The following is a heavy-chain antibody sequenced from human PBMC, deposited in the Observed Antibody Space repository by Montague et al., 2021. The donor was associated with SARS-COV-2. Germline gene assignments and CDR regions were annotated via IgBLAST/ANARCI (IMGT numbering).Heavy chain of an antibody. CDR3: TRHVHMTWPEPSPGFDY. CDR2: VHYSGRP. CDR1: GDSISSSSYN. V-gene: IGHV4-39*01. D-gene: IGHD1-1*01. J-gene: IGHJ4*02. Sequence: SETLSLTCTVSGDSISSSSYNWGWIRQPPGKGLEWIGSVHYSGRPYYNPSLKSRVTISVDTSKNQLSLKLSSVTAADTAVYYCTRHVHMTWPEPSPGFDYWGQGTLGTGSS.